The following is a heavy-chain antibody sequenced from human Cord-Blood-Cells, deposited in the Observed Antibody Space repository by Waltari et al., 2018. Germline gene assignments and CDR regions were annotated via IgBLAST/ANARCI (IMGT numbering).Heavy chain of an antibody. J-gene: IGHJ5*02. V-gene: IGHV4-39*01. CDR2: IYYSGST. D-gene: IGHD6-13*01. Sequence: QLQLQESCPGLVKPSETLSLTCTVSGGSISSSSYYWGWIRKPPGKGLEGIGRIYYSGSTYYNPSLKSRITISVDTSKNQCSLKLSSVTAADTAVYYCVVVSSWTWGQGTLVTVSS. CDR3: VVVSSWT. CDR1: GGSISSSSYY.